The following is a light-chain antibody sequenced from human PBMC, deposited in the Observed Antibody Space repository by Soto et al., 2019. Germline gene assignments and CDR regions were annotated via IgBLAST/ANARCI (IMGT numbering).Light chain of an antibody. CDR2: GAS. CDR3: QHPPGT. J-gene: IGKJ1*01. V-gene: IGKV3-20*01. CDR1: QSVSSSY. Sequence: EIVLTQSPGTLSLSPGERATLSCRASQSVSSSYLAWYQQKPGQAPRLLIYGASSRATGVPDRFSGSGSGTDFTLTISRLEPVDFAVYYCQHPPGTFGQGTKVEIK.